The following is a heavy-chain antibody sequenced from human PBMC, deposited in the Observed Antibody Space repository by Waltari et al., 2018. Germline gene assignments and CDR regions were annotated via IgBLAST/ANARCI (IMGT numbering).Heavy chain of an antibody. V-gene: IGHV3-48*03. D-gene: IGHD4-17*01. CDR1: GFSLRDYG. J-gene: IGHJ4*02. Sequence: EVQLVESGGGLVQPGGSLRLSCAASGFSLRDYGMTWVRQAPGKGLEWLSVISSSGPTIHYADSVKGRFTVSRDNTKNSLSLQMNSLRAEDTAVYYCARVWGVTTSDFWGQGTLVTVSS. CDR3: ARVWGVTTSDF. CDR2: ISSSGPTI.